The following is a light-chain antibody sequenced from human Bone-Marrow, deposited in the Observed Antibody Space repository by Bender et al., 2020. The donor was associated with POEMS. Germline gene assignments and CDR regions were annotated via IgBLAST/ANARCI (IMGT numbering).Light chain of an antibody. CDR1: SSDIGNYNL. J-gene: IGLJ3*02. CDR2: EVY. Sequence: QSALTQPASVSGSPGQSITISCTGTSSDIGNYNLVSWYQQHPGEAPKLIIYEVYKRPSGVFNRFSGSKSGNTASLTVSGLQAEDEADYYCCSYAGSSNLVFGGGTKLTVL. V-gene: IGLV2-23*02. CDR3: CSYAGSSNLV.